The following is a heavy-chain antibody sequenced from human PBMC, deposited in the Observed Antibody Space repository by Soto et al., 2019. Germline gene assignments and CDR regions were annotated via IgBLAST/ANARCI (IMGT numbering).Heavy chain of an antibody. CDR1: GFNVMSYW. CDR3: ARDIGFDYVN. CDR2: VKEDGSEL. J-gene: IGHJ4*02. D-gene: IGHD3-16*01. V-gene: IGHV3-7*01. Sequence: PGESLKISCAVSGFNVMSYWMSWVRQAPGKGLEWVASVKEDGSELYYLHSVRGRFSISRDSAGNALHLTMNYLSAEDTGVYFCARDIGFDYVNWGQGIPVTVA.